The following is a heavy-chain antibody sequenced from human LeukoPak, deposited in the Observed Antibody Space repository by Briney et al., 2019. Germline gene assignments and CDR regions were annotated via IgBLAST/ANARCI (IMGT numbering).Heavy chain of an antibody. CDR3: ARDVAGVIGSSSGHY. CDR2: ISYDGSNK. Sequence: GGSLRLSCAASGFTFSSYAMHWVRQAPDKGLEWVAVISYDGSNKYYADSVKGRFTISRDNSKNTLYLQMNSLRAEDTAVYYCARDVAGVIGSSSGHYWGQGTLVTVSS. CDR1: GFTFSSYA. V-gene: IGHV3-30-3*01. D-gene: IGHD6-6*01. J-gene: IGHJ4*02.